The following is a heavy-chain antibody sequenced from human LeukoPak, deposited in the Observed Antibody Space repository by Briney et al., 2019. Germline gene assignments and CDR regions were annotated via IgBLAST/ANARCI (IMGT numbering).Heavy chain of an antibody. Sequence: QPGGSLRLSCAASGFTFDDYAMHWVRHAPGKGLEWVSGISWNSGSIGYADSVKGRFTISRDNAKNSLYLQMNSLRAEDTALYYCAKTVTTRLNPLRYYYGMDVWGQGTTVTVSS. D-gene: IGHD4-17*01. CDR2: ISWNSGSI. CDR1: GFTFDDYA. J-gene: IGHJ6*02. V-gene: IGHV3-9*01. CDR3: AKTVTTRLNPLRYYYGMDV.